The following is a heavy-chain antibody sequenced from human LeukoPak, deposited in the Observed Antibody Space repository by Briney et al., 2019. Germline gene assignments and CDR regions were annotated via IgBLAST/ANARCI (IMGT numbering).Heavy chain of an antibody. D-gene: IGHD2-15*01. J-gene: IGHJ6*02. CDR1: GFTFSRYA. CDR2: ISGSGGST. CDR3: ARAAEYCSGGSCYSRYGMDV. V-gene: IGHV3-23*01. Sequence: GGSLRLSCAASGFTFSRYAMNWVRQAPGKGLEWVSAISGSGGSTYYADSVKGRFTISRDNSKNTLYLQMNSLRAEDTAVYYCARAAEYCSGGSCYSRYGMDVWGQGTTVTVSS.